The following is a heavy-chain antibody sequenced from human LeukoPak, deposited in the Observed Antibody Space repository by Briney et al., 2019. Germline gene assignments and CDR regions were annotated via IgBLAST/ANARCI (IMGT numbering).Heavy chain of an antibody. V-gene: IGHV1-3*01. D-gene: IGHD1-26*01. Sequence: GASVKVSCKASGYTFTSYAMHWVRQAPGQRLEWMGWINAGNGNTKYSQKFQGRVTITADESTSTAYMELSSLRSEDTAVYYCATRRISGSYVHYYYGMDVWGQGTTVTVSS. CDR3: ATRRISGSYVHYYYGMDV. CDR2: INAGNGNT. CDR1: GYTFTSYA. J-gene: IGHJ6*02.